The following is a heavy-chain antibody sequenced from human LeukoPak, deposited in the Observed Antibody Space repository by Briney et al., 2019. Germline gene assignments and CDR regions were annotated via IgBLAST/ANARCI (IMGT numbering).Heavy chain of an antibody. D-gene: IGHD2-2*01. CDR1: GYSLSSGYY. Sequence: PSETLSLTCTVSGYSLSSGYYWGGIRQPRGKGLEWIGSIYHSGSTYYNPSLKSRVTLSVDTSKNQFSLKLSSVTAADTAVYYSVVVVPAAIGSWFDPWGQGTLVTVSS. CDR3: VVVVPAAIGSWFDP. J-gene: IGHJ5*02. CDR2: IYHSGST. V-gene: IGHV4-38-2*02.